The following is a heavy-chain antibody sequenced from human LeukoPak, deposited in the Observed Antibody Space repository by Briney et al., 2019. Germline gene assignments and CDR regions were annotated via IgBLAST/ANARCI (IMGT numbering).Heavy chain of an antibody. CDR1: GFTFSSYA. J-gene: IGHJ4*02. CDR2: ISYDGSNK. D-gene: IGHD5-24*01. Sequence: PGGSLRLSCAASGFTFSSYAMHWVRQAPGKGLEWVAVISYDGSNKYYADSVKGRFTISRDNSKNTLYLQMNSLRAEDTAVYYCARDRSMATIDVYFDYWGQGALVTVSS. V-gene: IGHV3-30-3*01. CDR3: ARDRSMATIDVYFDY.